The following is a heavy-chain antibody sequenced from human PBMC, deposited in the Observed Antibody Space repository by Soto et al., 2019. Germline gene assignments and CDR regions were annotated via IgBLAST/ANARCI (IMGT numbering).Heavy chain of an antibody. J-gene: IGHJ4*02. CDR2: ISSSSSYT. D-gene: IGHD3-22*01. CDR3: ARGRYLDSSDYWVANLPFDH. V-gene: IGHV3-11*06. CDR1: GFTFSDYY. Sequence: GGSLRLSCAASGFTFSDYYMSWIRQAPGKGLEWVSYISSSSSYTNYADSVKGRFTISRDNAKNSLYLQMNSLRAEDTAVYYCARGRYLDSSDYWVANLPFDHWGLGTLVTVSS.